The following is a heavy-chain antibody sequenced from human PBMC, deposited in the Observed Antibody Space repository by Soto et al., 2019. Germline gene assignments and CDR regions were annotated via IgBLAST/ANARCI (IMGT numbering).Heavy chain of an antibody. CDR2: IIPIFGTA. CDR1: GGTFSSYA. CDR3: ARGYRSLVTNYFQH. J-gene: IGHJ1*01. V-gene: IGHV1-69*12. Sequence: QVQLVQSGAEVKKPGSSVKVSCKASGGTFSSYAISWVRQAPGQGLEWTGGIIPIFGTANYAQKFQGRVTITADESTSTAYMELSSLRSEDTAVYYCARGYRSLVTNYFQHWGQGTLVTVSS. D-gene: IGHD2-21*02.